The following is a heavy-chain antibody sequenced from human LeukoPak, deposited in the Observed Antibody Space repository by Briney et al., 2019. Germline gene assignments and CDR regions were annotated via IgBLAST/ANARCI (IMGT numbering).Heavy chain of an antibody. Sequence: GGSLRLSCAASGFTFDDYAMYWVRQAPGKGLEWVSSISGSGGNTYYADSVKGRFTISRDYSKNTLYLQMNSLRTEETAVYYCAKGPAMVRGTFDPWGQGTLVTVSS. CDR3: AKGPAMVRGTFDP. D-gene: IGHD3-10*01. J-gene: IGHJ5*02. CDR2: ISGSGGNT. CDR1: GFTFDDYA. V-gene: IGHV3-23*01.